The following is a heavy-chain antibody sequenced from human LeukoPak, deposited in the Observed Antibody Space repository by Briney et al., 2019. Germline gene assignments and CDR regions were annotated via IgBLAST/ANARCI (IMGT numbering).Heavy chain of an antibody. CDR1: GFTFRSYR. V-gene: IGHV3-48*01. J-gene: IGHJ5*02. CDR2: ISVTTSTI. CDR3: AKDSGINLHHWIDP. Sequence: GGSLRLSWAASGFTFRSYRMNWVRQAPGRGLEWVSYISVTTSTIYYADSLKGRFTISRDNSKNTLYLQMDSLRAEDTALYYCAKDSGINLHHWIDPWGEGTLVTVSS. D-gene: IGHD1-14*01.